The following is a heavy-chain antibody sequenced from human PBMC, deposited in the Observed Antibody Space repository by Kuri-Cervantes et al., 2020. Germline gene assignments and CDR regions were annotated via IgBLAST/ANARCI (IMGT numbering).Heavy chain of an antibody. J-gene: IGHJ3*02. D-gene: IGHD5-12*01. CDR1: EFTVSTNY. CDR3: YGSGYDDAFDI. CDR2: IYSGGST. Sequence: LSLTCAASEFTVSTNYMSWVRQAPGKGLEWVSFIYSGGSTYYADSVKGRFTISRDNSKNTLFLQMNSLRADDTAVYYCYGSGYDDAFDIWGQGTMVTVSS. V-gene: IGHV3-53*05.